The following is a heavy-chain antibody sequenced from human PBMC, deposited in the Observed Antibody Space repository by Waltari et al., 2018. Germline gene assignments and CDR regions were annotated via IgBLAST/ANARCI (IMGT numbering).Heavy chain of an antibody. CDR1: GYTFTGYY. V-gene: IGHV1-2*02. Sequence: QVQLVQSGAEVKKPGASVKVSCKASGYTFTGYYMHWVRQAPGQGPEWMGWINPNSGGTNYAQESQGRVTMTRVTSISTAYMALSRLRSDDTAVYYCAREGGDSTYYYYMDVWGKGTTVTVSS. CDR2: INPNSGGT. CDR3: AREGGDSTYYYYMDV. J-gene: IGHJ6*03. D-gene: IGHD4-17*01.